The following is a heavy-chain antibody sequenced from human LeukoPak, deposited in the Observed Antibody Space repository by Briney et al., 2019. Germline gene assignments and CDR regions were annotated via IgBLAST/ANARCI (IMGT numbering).Heavy chain of an antibody. CDR3: ATHWH. CDR1: GFTFSSYG. CDR2: IWYDGSNK. J-gene: IGHJ4*02. Sequence: GGSLRLSCAASGFTFSSYGMHWVRQAPGKGLEWVAVIWYDGSNKYYADSVKGRFTISRDKDKNTVYLQMNSLRAEDTAVYYCATHWHWGQGTLVTVSS. D-gene: IGHD1-1*01. V-gene: IGHV3-33*01.